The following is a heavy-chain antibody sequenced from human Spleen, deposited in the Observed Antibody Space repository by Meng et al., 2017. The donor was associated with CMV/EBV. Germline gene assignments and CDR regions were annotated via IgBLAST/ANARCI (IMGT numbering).Heavy chain of an antibody. CDR2: INSDGSST. Sequence: GGSLRLSCAASGFTVSSNYMSWVRQAPGKGLVWVSRINSDGSSTSYADSVKGRFTISRDNAKNTLYLQMNSLRAEDTAVYYCARARLYYYGMDVWGQGTTVTVSS. CDR3: ARARLYYYGMDV. J-gene: IGHJ6*02. V-gene: IGHV3-74*01. CDR1: GFTVSSNY.